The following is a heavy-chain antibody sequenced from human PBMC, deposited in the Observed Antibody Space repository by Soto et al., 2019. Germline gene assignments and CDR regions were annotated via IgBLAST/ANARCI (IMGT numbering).Heavy chain of an antibody. CDR1: GFTFTSYA. Sequence: GGSLRLSCAASGFTFTSYAMTWVRRPPGKGLEWVSAITGNGAVTYYADSVKGRFTVSRDSSKNTLYLQMKSLRAEDTAVYYCARRRGYCTGSECYSDDYWGKGTRVTVSS. J-gene: IGHJ4*02. CDR2: ITGNGAVT. V-gene: IGHV3-23*01. D-gene: IGHD2-8*02. CDR3: ARRRGYCTGSECYSDDY.